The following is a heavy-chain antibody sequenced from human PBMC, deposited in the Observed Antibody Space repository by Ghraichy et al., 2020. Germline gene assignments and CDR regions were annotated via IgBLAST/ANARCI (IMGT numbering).Heavy chain of an antibody. CDR1: GFAFSSYS. CDR2: ISDSGLDT. CDR3: ATTVVLLRGVGLCEY. Sequence: GGSLRLSCAASGFAFSSYSMHWVRQPPGKGLEWVSRISDSGLDTYYADSVRGRFTISRDNFNNTLYLQMNSLRAEDTAMYYCATTVVLLRGVGLCEYWGQGALVTVSS. J-gene: IGHJ4*02. V-gene: IGHV3-23*01. D-gene: IGHD3-10*01.